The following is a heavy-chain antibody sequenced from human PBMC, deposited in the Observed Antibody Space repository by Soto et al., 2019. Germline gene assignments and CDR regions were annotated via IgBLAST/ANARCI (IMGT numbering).Heavy chain of an antibody. CDR3: AKDWDDSSAYENFDY. CDR2: ISGSGGTT. Sequence: VQLLASGGGLVQPGGSLSLSCAASGFTFSRYAMSWVRQAPGKWLEWVASISGSGGTTHYADSVKGRFTISRDNSKNTLYLQMDSLRAEDTAVYYCAKDWDDSSAYENFDYWGQGTLVTVSS. V-gene: IGHV3-23*01. CDR1: GFTFSRYA. J-gene: IGHJ4*02. D-gene: IGHD3-22*01.